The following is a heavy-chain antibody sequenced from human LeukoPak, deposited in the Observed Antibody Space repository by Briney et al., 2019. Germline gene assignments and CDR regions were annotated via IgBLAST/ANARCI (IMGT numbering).Heavy chain of an antibody. CDR2: IYYSGST. D-gene: IGHD2-15*01. V-gene: IGHV4-30-4*01. J-gene: IGHJ5*01. CDR1: GGSINSGDYY. CDR3: ARDGCSGGSCFHWFDS. Sequence: PSKTLSLTCTVSGGSINSGDYYWSWIRQPPGKPLERIGFIYYSGSTYYNPSLKSRVIISVDTSKNQFSLKLSSVTAADTAVYYCARDGCSGGSCFHWFDSWGQGTLVTVSS.